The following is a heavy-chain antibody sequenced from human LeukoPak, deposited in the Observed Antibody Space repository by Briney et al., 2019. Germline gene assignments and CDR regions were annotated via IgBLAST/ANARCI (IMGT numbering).Heavy chain of an antibody. CDR1: GGSISSGGYY. CDR3: ATSTVTTMGHY. J-gene: IGHJ4*02. Sequence: SETLSLTCTVSGGSISSGGYYWSWIRQHPGKGLEWIGYIYYSGSTYYNPSLKSQVTISVDTSKNQFSLKLSSVTAADTAVYYCATSTVTTMGHYWGQGTLVTVSS. CDR2: IYYSGST. D-gene: IGHD4-17*01. V-gene: IGHV4-31*01.